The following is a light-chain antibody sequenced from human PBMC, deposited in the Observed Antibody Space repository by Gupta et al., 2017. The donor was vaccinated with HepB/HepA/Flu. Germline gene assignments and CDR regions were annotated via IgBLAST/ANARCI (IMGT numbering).Light chain of an antibody. V-gene: IGLV3-21*03. CDR2: VVS. CDR3: YEWDTLTRDRLG. J-gene: IGLJ2*01. Sequence: SLLTQPPSASVAPGKTARITCGGNSIGSNSVHWYQQKPGQAPVLGVEVVSDRPSGTPERFAGSPSWSTDNPTTRTVAAGQEADEDDYEWDTLTRDRLGFGGGTNLTVL. CDR1: SIGSNS.